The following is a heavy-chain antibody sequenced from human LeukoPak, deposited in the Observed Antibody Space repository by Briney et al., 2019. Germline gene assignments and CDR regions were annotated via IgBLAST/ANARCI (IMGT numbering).Heavy chain of an antibody. V-gene: IGHV4-34*01. CDR2: INHSGST. Sequence: PSETLSLTCAVYGGSFSGYYWSWIRQPPGKGLERIGEINHSGSTNYNPSLKSRVTISVDTSKNQFSLKLSSVTAADTAVYYCARRIGITIFGVFTSNWFDPWGQGTLVTVSS. CDR3: ARRIGITIFGVFTSNWFDP. CDR1: GGSFSGYY. J-gene: IGHJ5*02. D-gene: IGHD3-3*01.